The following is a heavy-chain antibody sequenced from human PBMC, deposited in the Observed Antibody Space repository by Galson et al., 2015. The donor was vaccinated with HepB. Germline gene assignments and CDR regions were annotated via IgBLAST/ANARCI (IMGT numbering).Heavy chain of an antibody. CDR1: GFTFSNYV. Sequence: SLRLSCAVSGFTFSNYVMNWVRQAPGKGLEWVSDISGSGGRTYYADSVKGRFTISRDNSKNTLNLQMNSLRVEDTAAYYCAARYSSSWFYFDYWGQGTLVTVSS. V-gene: IGHV3-23*01. D-gene: IGHD6-13*01. CDR2: ISGSGGRT. J-gene: IGHJ4*02. CDR3: AARYSSSWFYFDY.